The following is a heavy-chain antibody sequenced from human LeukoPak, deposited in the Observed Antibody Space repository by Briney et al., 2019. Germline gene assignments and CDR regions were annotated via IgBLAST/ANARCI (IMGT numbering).Heavy chain of an antibody. D-gene: IGHD6-6*01. V-gene: IGHV1-2*02. CDR1: GYTFTGYY. CDR3: ARVKQLAPIDY. CDR2: INPNSGGT. J-gene: IGHJ4*02. Sequence: ASVKVSCKASGYTFTGYYMHWVRQAPGQGLEWMGWINPNSGGTTYAQKFQGRVTMTRDTSISTAYMELSRLRSDDTAVYYCARVKQLAPIDYWGQGTLVTVSS.